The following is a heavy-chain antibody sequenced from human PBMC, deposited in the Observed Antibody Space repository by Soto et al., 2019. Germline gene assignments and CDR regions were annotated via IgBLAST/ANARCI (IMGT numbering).Heavy chain of an antibody. CDR3: ARRDSGSYFDY. Sequence: QLQLQESGPGLVKPSETLSLTCTVSGGSISSSSYYWGWIRQPPGKGLEWIGTIYYSGSTYYNPSLKRXXPXSXXTSKNQFSLKLSSVTAADTAVYYCARRDSGSYFDYWGQGILVTVSS. V-gene: IGHV4-39*01. D-gene: IGHD1-26*01. J-gene: IGHJ4*02. CDR1: GGSISSSSYY. CDR2: IYYSGST.